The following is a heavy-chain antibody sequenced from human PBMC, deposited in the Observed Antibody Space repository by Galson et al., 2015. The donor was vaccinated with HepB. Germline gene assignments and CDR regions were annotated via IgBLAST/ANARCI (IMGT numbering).Heavy chain of an antibody. V-gene: IGHV3-30-3*01. J-gene: IGHJ4*02. CDR3: ARDRLAGTGTGLVGY. D-gene: IGHD6-19*01. Sequence: SLRLSCAASGFTFSSYAMHWVRQAPGKGLEWVAVISYDGSNKYYADSVKGRFTISRDNSKNTLYLQMNSLRAEDTAVYYCARDRLAGTGTGLVGYWGQGTLVTVSS. CDR1: GFTFSSYA. CDR2: ISYDGSNK.